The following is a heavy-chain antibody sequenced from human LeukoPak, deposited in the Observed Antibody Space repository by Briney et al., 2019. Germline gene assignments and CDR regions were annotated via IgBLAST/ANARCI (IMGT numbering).Heavy chain of an antibody. Sequence: SRVTMSLDTSKNQFSLKLSSVTAADTAMYYCARGGCGSGSCYTSWLDPWGQGVLVTVSS. D-gene: IGHD3-22*01. V-gene: IGHV4-4*06. J-gene: IGHJ5*02. CDR3: ARGGCGSGSCYTSWLDP.